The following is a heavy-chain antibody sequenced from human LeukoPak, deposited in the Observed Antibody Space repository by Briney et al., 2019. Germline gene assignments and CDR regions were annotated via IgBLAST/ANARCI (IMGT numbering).Heavy chain of an antibody. CDR1: GFTFSSYA. Sequence: PGGSLRLSCAASGFTFSSYAMSWVRQAPGKGLERVSAISGSGGSTYYADSVKGRFTISRDNSKNTLYLQMNSLRAEDTAVYYCAKDPSPYSSSWSTFDYWGQGTLVTVSS. J-gene: IGHJ4*02. CDR3: AKDPSPYSSSWSTFDY. CDR2: ISGSGGST. V-gene: IGHV3-23*01. D-gene: IGHD6-13*01.